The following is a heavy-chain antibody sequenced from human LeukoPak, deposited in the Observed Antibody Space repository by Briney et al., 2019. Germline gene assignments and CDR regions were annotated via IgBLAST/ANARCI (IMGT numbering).Heavy chain of an antibody. J-gene: IGHJ6*03. D-gene: IGHD2/OR15-2a*01. CDR2: IRGSSAYT. Sequence: GGSLRLSCAASGFTFSRYSMNWVRQAPGKGLEWVAFIRGSSAYTHYADSVKGRVTISRDNHRNSLYLQMNSLRAEDTAVYYCARVDTSEYYMDVWGKGTTVIVSS. V-gene: IGHV3-21*01. CDR3: ARVDTSEYYMDV. CDR1: GFTFSRYS.